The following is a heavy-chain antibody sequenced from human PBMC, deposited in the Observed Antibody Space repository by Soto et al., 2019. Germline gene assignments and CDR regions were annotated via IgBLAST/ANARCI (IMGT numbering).Heavy chain of an antibody. V-gene: IGHV1-3*05. Sequence: QVQLVQSGAEEKKPGASVRVSCKASGYTFTTYAMHWVRQAPGQRLEWMGWINAGNGNTKYSQKFQGRVTITRDTSASTAYMELSSLRSEVTAVYSCARAVAVPAAFDYWGQGTLVTVSS. J-gene: IGHJ4*02. D-gene: IGHD6-19*01. CDR2: INAGNGNT. CDR1: GYTFTTYA. CDR3: ARAVAVPAAFDY.